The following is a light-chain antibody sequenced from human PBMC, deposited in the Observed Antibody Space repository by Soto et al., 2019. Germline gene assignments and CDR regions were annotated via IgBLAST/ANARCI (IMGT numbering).Light chain of an antibody. CDR1: SSDVGSYNY. V-gene: IGLV2-8*01. Sequence: QSVLTQPPSASGSPGQSVTISCTGTSSDVGSYNYVSWYQQRPVKAPKLIIYEVSKRPSGVPDRFSGSKSGNTASLTVSGLQAEDEADYYCSSYAGTYVFGTGTKVTVL. CDR3: SSYAGTYV. J-gene: IGLJ1*01. CDR2: EVS.